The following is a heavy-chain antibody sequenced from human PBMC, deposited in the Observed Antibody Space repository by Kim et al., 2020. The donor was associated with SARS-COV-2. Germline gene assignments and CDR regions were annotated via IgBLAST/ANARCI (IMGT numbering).Heavy chain of an antibody. CDR2: INDHGSEK. CDR1: RLTFSTHW. Sequence: GGSLRLSCTDSRLTFSTHWMSWVRQAPGKGLEWVANINDHGSEKNYVDSVKGRFTISRDISKKPVYLEMNSLRGEDTAVYYCLREEIAWGQGTRVTVSS. CDR3: LREEIA. V-gene: IGHV3-7*03. J-gene: IGHJ5*02.